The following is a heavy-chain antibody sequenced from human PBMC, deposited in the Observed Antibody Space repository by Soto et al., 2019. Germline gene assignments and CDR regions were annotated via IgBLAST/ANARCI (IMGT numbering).Heavy chain of an antibody. CDR2: IQNDGSRT. D-gene: IGHD2-21*02. CDR3: ARGDRGGFDL. CDR1: GFTFNYYW. V-gene: IGHV3-74*01. Sequence: EVQLVESEGGLVQRGGSLRLSCAASGFTFNYYWMHWVRQAPGQGLVWVSHIQNDGSRTTYTDSVKGRFTISRDNAKNTRYLPMNGLRAGDTVVYYCARGDRGGFDLWGQGTTVTVSS. J-gene: IGHJ3*01.